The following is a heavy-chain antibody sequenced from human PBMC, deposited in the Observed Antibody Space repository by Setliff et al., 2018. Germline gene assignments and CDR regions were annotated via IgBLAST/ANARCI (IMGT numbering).Heavy chain of an antibody. Sequence: ASVKVSCKTSGYSFTSFDVNWVRQATGQGLEWLGYIKPSDGGTKYAQKFQGRVTMTRDISTGTFYMELSSLTSEDTALYYCARGVGAVGDFWGQRTLVTVSS. CDR2: IKPSDGGT. CDR3: ARGVGAVGDF. CDR1: GYSFTSFD. J-gene: IGHJ4*02. V-gene: IGHV1-8*01. D-gene: IGHD1-26*01.